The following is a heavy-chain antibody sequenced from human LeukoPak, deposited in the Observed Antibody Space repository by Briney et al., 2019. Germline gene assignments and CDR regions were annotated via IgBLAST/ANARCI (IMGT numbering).Heavy chain of an antibody. CDR3: ARGALRVVPAAPGRWFDP. CDR1: GGSISSYY. D-gene: IGHD2-2*01. Sequence: KTSETLSLTCTVSGGSISSYYWSWIRQPPGKGLEWIGYIYYSGSTNYNPSLKSRVTISVDTSKNQFSLKLSSVTAADTAVYYCARGALRVVPAAPGRWFDPWGQGTLVTVSS. J-gene: IGHJ5*02. CDR2: IYYSGST. V-gene: IGHV4-59*01.